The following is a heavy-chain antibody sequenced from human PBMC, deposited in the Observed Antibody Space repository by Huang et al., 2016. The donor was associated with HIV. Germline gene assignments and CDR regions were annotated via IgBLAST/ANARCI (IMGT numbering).Heavy chain of an antibody. CDR1: GFKLSGFG. D-gene: IGHD2-15*01. J-gene: IGHJ4*02. Sequence: QVHLVESGGGVVQPGVSLRLSCAASGFKLSGFGMHWVRQAPGKGLEWVAVISYDGRRQFYTDAVKGRFTISRDNSDNTLSSQMKGLRPDDTAVYYCAKESRWFSDFDHWGQGVLVSVSS. CDR3: AKESRWFSDFDH. V-gene: IGHV3-30*18. CDR2: ISYDGRRQ.